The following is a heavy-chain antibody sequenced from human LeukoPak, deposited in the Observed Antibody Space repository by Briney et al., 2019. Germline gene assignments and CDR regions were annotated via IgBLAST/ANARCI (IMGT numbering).Heavy chain of an antibody. CDR1: GYTFTMYY. CDR3: ASEQKGGLSGNLGGLFASYYTYYYMDV. J-gene: IGHJ6*03. V-gene: IGHV1-46*01. CDR2: INPSDGAT. D-gene: IGHD3-16*01. Sequence: ASVKVSCKASGYTFTMYYIHWVRQAPGQGLEWMGMINPSDGATTYAQRFQGRVTMTRDMSTTTVYMDLRSLRSDDTAVYFCASEQKGGLSGNLGGLFASYYTYYYMDVWGRGTTVTVSS.